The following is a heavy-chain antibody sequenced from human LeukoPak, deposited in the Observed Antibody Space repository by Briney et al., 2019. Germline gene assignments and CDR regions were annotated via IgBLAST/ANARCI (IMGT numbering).Heavy chain of an antibody. CDR1: GYSISSGYY. CDR3: AGSIAVAVLFDY. D-gene: IGHD6-19*01. CDR2: IYHSGST. Sequence: SETLSLTCAVSGYSISSGYYWGWIRQPPGKGLEWIGSIYHSGSTYYNPSLKSRVTISVDTSKNQFSLKLSSVTAADTAVYYCAGSIAVAVLFDYWGQGTLVTVSS. V-gene: IGHV4-38-2*01. J-gene: IGHJ4*02.